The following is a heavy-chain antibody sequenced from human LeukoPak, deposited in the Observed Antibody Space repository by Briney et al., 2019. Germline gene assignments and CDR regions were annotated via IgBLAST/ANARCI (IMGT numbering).Heavy chain of an antibody. CDR1: GFTFSSYW. V-gene: IGHV3-23*01. D-gene: IGHD3-22*01. J-gene: IGHJ3*02. Sequence: GGSLRLSCAASGFTFSSYWMHWVRQAPGKGLEWVSAVSGSGGSTYYADSVKGRFTISRDNSKNTLYLQMNSLRAEDTAVYYCAKAYDQARHDAFDIWGQGTMVTVSS. CDR3: AKAYDQARHDAFDI. CDR2: VSGSGGST.